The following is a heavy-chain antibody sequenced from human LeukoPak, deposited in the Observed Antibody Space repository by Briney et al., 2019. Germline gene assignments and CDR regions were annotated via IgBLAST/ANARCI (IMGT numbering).Heavy chain of an antibody. Sequence: GGSLRLSCAASGFTFSSCEMNWVRQAPGKGLEWVSYITSSGTTLYYADSVKGRFTISRDNAKNSLYLQMSSLRAEDTAMYYCARSGNYFDYWGQGTLVTVSS. CDR1: GFTFSSCE. J-gene: IGHJ4*02. V-gene: IGHV3-48*03. CDR3: ARSGNYFDY. CDR2: ITSSGTTL.